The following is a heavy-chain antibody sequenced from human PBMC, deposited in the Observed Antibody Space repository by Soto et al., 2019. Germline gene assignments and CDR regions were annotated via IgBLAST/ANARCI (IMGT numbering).Heavy chain of an antibody. D-gene: IGHD2-15*01. J-gene: IGHJ3*02. CDR3: AREDRYCRGSSCSITGDDFDI. Sequence: EVLLVESGGGLVQPRGSLRLSCAASGLSVTSTYMNWVRQAPGNGLECVAVISNDGDTHYADSVRGRFSLSRDISTNTLHLQMSNLRVEDTAVYYCAREDRYCRGSSCSITGDDFDIWGQGTMVTVSS. CDR2: ISNDGDT. V-gene: IGHV3-66*01. CDR1: GLSVTSTY.